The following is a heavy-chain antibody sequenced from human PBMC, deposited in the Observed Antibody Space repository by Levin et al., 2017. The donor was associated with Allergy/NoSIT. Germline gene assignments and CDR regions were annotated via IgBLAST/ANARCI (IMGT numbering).Heavy chain of an antibody. V-gene: IGHV1-69*13. CDR1: GGAFSTDG. D-gene: IGHD1-26*01. CDR2: IVPFYGTT. Sequence: SVKVSCKASGGAFSTDGITWVRQAPGQGLEWMGEIVPFYGTTTYSQKFRGRVTITAHASTSTVYMELSSLRSEDTAMYYCARDKPGIVGSSEAFDIWGQGTMVTVSS. J-gene: IGHJ3*02. CDR3: ARDKPGIVGSSEAFDI.